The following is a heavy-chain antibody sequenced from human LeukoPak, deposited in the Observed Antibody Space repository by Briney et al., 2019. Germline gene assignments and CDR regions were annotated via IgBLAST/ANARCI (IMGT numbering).Heavy chain of an antibody. CDR2: ISAYNGNT. Sequence: ASVKVSCKASGYIFSNFAITWVRQAPGQGLEWMGWISAYNGNTNYAQKLQGRVTMTTDTSTSTAYMELRSLRSDDTAVYYCARVLSSSWPPKYSWFDPWGQGTLVTVSS. CDR1: GYIFSNFA. V-gene: IGHV1-18*01. CDR3: ARVLSSSWPPKYSWFDP. D-gene: IGHD6-13*01. J-gene: IGHJ5*02.